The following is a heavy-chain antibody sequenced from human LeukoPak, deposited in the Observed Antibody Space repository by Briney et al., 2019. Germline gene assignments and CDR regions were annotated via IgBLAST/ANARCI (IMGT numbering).Heavy chain of an antibody. V-gene: IGHV3-7*03. D-gene: IGHD3-10*01. Sequence: GGSLRLSCAGSGFTFSSCWMNWIRQAPGKGLEWVANIKQDGSERDYVDSVKGRFTISRDNAKNSLYLQMNSLRVEDTAAYYCARDSDVPFDYWGQGTLATVSS. CDR1: GFTFSSCW. CDR2: IKQDGSER. J-gene: IGHJ4*02. CDR3: ARDSDVPFDY.